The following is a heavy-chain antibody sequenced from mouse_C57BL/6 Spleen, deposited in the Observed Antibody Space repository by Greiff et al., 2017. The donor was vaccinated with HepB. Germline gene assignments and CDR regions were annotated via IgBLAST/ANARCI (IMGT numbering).Heavy chain of an antibody. Sequence: EVQLVESGGGLVKPGGSLKLSCAASGFTFSSYAMSWVRQTPEKRLEWVATISDGGSYTYYPDNVKGRFTISRDNAKNNLYLQMSHLKSEDTAMYYCARDQGTGTVFDYWGQGTTLTVSS. CDR1: GFTFSSYA. CDR3: ARDQGTGTVFDY. J-gene: IGHJ2*01. D-gene: IGHD4-1*01. V-gene: IGHV5-4*01. CDR2: ISDGGSYT.